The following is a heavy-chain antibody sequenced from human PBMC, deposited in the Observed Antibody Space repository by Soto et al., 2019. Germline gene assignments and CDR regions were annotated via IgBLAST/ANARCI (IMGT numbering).Heavy chain of an antibody. CDR2: ISGSGGST. V-gene: IGHV3-23*01. Sequence: EVQLLESGGGLVQPGGSLRLSCAASGFTFSSYAMSWVRQAPGKGLEWVSAISGSGGSTYYADSVKGRFTISRDNSKNTLYLQMNSLRAEDTAVYYCAKDSIVPAAIGLFFFDIWGQGTMVTVSS. J-gene: IGHJ3*02. CDR1: GFTFSSYA. D-gene: IGHD2-2*02. CDR3: AKDSIVPAAIGLFFFDI.